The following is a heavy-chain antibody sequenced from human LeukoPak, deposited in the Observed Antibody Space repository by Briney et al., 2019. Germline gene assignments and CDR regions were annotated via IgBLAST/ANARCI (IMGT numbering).Heavy chain of an antibody. J-gene: IGHJ3*02. CDR1: GFTFSSYW. Sequence: GGSLRLSCAASGFTFSSYWMHRVRQAPGKGLVWVSRINSDGSSTSYADSVKGRFTISRDNAKNSLYLQMNSLRAEDTAVYYCARDANGNADDAFDIWGQGTLVTVSS. V-gene: IGHV3-74*01. CDR3: ARDANGNADDAFDI. CDR2: INSDGSST. D-gene: IGHD1-20*01.